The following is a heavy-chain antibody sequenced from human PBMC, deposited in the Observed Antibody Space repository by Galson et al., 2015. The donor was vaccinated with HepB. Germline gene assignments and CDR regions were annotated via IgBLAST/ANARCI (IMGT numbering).Heavy chain of an antibody. CDR3: TTDRYSYGYYYFDY. V-gene: IGHV3-15*01. Sequence: SLRLSCAASGFTFSSFYMNWVRQAPGKGLEWVGRIKSKTDGGTTDYAAPVKGRFTISRDDSKNTLYLQMNSLKTEDTAVYYCTTDRYSYGYYYFDYWGQGTLVTVSS. CDR2: IKSKTDGGTT. CDR1: GFTFSSFY. D-gene: IGHD5-18*01. J-gene: IGHJ4*02.